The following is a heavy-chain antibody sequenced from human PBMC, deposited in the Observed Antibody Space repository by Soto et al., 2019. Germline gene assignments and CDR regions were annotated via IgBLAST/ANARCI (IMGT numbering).Heavy chain of an antibody. V-gene: IGHV5-51*01. J-gene: IGHJ6*02. D-gene: IGHD3-16*01. Sequence: GESLKISCKGSGHSFTSYWIGWVRQMPGKGLEWMGFIYPGDSDTRYSPSFQGQVTISADKSISTAYLQWSSLKASDTAVYYCAAGGISPGNYNYYAMDVWGQGTTVTVSS. CDR2: IYPGDSDT. CDR1: GHSFTSYW. CDR3: AAGGISPGNYNYYAMDV.